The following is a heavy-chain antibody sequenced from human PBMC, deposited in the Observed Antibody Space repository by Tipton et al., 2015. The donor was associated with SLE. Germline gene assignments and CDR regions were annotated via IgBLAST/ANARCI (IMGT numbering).Heavy chain of an antibody. CDR1: GGSISSGSYY. CDR3: ARARRQSTQNGFDP. D-gene: IGHD4-11*01. V-gene: IGHV4-61*02. Sequence: TLSLTCTVSGGSISSGSYYWSWIRQPAGKGLEWIGRIYTSGSTNYNPSIKSRVTISVDTSKNQFSLKLSSVTAADTAVYYCARARRQSTQNGFDPWGQGTLVTVSS. CDR2: IYTSGST. J-gene: IGHJ5*02.